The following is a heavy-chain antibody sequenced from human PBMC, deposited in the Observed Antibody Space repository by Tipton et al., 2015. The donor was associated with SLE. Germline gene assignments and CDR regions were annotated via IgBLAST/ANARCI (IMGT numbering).Heavy chain of an antibody. D-gene: IGHD3-22*01. J-gene: IGHJ4*02. CDR3: ARDRGSSGYYYGLDY. CDR1: GGSVSSYH. V-gene: IGHV4-59*02. Sequence: TLSLTCTVSGGSVSSYHWSWIRQPPGKGLEWIAYIYYTGSTNYSPSLKSRVSISVDTSKNQVSLRLSSVTAADTAIYYCARDRGSSGYYYGLDYWGQGTLVTVSS. CDR2: IYYTGST.